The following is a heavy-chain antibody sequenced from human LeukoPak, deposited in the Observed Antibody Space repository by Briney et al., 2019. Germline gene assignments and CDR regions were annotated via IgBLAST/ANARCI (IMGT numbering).Heavy chain of an antibody. J-gene: IGHJ3*02. CDR2: ISYDGSNK. Sequence: GGSLRLSCAASGFTFSSYAMHWVRQAPGKGLEWVAVISYDGSNKHYADSVKGRFTISRDNSKNTLYLQMNSLRAEDTAVYYCARDRSAFDIWGQGTMVTVSS. CDR3: ARDRSAFDI. V-gene: IGHV3-30*04. CDR1: GFTFSSYA.